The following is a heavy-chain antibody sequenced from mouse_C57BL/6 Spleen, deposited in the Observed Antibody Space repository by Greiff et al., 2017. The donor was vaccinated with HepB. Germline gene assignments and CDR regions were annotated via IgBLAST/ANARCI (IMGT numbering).Heavy chain of an antibody. D-gene: IGHD1-1*01. J-gene: IGHJ2*01. V-gene: IGHV5-17*01. CDR2: ISSGSSTI. CDR3: ARNPFYGSSLYFDY. CDR1: GFTFSDYG. Sequence: VQLKESGGGLVKPGGSLKLSCAASGFTFSDYGMHWVRQAPEKGLEWVAYISSGSSTIYYADTVKGRFTISRDNAKNTLFLQMTSLRSEDTAMYYCARNPFYGSSLYFDYWGQGTTLTVSS.